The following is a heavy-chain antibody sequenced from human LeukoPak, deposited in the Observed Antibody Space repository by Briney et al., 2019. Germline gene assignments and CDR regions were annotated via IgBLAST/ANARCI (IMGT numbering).Heavy chain of an antibody. D-gene: IGHD2-2*01. V-gene: IGHV1-2*02. CDR2: INPNSGGT. CDR1: GYTFTGYY. J-gene: IGHJ6*03. Sequence: ASVKVSCKASGYTFTGYYMHWVRQAPGQGLEWMGWINPNSGGTNYAQKFQGRVTMTRDTSISTAYMELSRLRSDDTAVFYCARTWLGYCSSTSCYTYMDVWGKGTTVTVSS. CDR3: ARTWLGYCSSTSCYTYMDV.